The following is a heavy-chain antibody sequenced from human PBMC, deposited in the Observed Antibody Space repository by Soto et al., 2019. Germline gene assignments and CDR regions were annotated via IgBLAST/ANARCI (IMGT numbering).Heavy chain of an antibody. Sequence: SVKVSCKASGFTFTSSAMQWVRQARGQRLEWIGWIVVGSGNTNYAQKFQERVTITRDMSTSTAYMELSSLRSEDTAVYYCAADFVAPPGVGMDVWGQGTTVTVSS. J-gene: IGHJ6*02. CDR3: AADFVAPPGVGMDV. V-gene: IGHV1-58*02. CDR1: GFTFTSSA. CDR2: IVVGSGNT. D-gene: IGHD5-12*01.